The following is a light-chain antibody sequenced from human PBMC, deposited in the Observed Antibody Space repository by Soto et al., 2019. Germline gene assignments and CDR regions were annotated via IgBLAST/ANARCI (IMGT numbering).Light chain of an antibody. CDR1: QSISSY. V-gene: IGKV1-39*01. CDR2: SAS. CDR3: QKSYSTPPT. J-gene: IGKJ1*01. Sequence: DIQMTQSPSSLSTSVGDRVTITCRASQSISSYLNWYQQKPGKAPKLLICSASSLQSGVPSRFSGSGSGTDFNLTISSLQPEDFATYYCQKSYSTPPTFGQGTKVDIK.